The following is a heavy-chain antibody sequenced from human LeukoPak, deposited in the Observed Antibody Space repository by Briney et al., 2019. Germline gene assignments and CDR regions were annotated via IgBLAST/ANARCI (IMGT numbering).Heavy chain of an antibody. D-gene: IGHD1-26*01. CDR3: ARETPIVGATELFDY. CDR1: GGSISSYY. CDR2: IYTSGST. Sequence: SETLSLTCTVSGGSISSYYWSWIRQPAGKGLEWIGRIYTSGSTNYNPSLKSRVTMSVDTSKNQFSLKLSSVTAADTAVYYCARETPIVGATELFDYWGQGTLVTVSS. J-gene: IGHJ4*02. V-gene: IGHV4-4*07.